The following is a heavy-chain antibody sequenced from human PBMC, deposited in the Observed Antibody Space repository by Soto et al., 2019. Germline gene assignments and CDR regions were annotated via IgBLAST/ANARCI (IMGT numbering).Heavy chain of an antibody. Sequence: GGSLRLSCAASGFTFSSYCMHWVRQAPGKGLVWVSRINSDGSSTSYADSVKGRFTISRDNAKNTLYLQMNSLRAEDTAVYYCARDRAPYYDFWSGYYPGDYYYYGMDVWGQGTTVTVS. CDR2: INSDGSST. J-gene: IGHJ6*02. CDR3: ARDRAPYYDFWSGYYPGDYYYYGMDV. CDR1: GFTFSSYC. V-gene: IGHV3-74*01. D-gene: IGHD3-3*01.